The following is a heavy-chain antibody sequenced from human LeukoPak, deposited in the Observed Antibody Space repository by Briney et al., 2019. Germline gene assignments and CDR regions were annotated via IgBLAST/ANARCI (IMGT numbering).Heavy chain of an antibody. V-gene: IGHV3-7*01. CDR3: ARDRAMDDY. J-gene: IGHJ4*02. D-gene: IGHD2-8*01. CDR1: GFTFSNYW. CDR2: IIQDGSEK. Sequence: GGSLRLSCVASGFTFSNYWMNWVRQAPGKGLEWVANIIQDGSEKNYADSVKGRFTISRDYAKNSLCLQMNSLRAEDTAVYYCARDRAMDDYWGQGTLVTVSS.